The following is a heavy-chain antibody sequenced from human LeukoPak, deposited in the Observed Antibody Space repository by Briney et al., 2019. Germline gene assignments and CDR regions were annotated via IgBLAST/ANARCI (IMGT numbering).Heavy chain of an antibody. J-gene: IGHJ6*02. CDR1: GFTVSSNY. CDR2: ICSGGST. CDR3: ARDQRYSGSYYYYYYYGMDV. Sequence: GGSLRLSCAASGFTVSSNYMSWVRQAPGKGLEWVSVICSGGSTYYADSVKGRFTISRDNSKNTLYLQMNSLRAEDTAVYYCARDQRYSGSYYYYYYYGMDVWGQGTTVTVSS. D-gene: IGHD1-26*01. V-gene: IGHV3-53*01.